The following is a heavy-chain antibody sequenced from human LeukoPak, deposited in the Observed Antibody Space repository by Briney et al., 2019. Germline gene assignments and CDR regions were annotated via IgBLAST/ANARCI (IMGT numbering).Heavy chain of an antibody. CDR1: GFTFSNYW. V-gene: IGHV3-74*01. D-gene: IGHD4/OR15-4a*01. Sequence: GGSLRLSCAASGFTFSNYWMHWVRQAPGKGLVWVSRINSDGINTSYADSVKGRFTISRDNAKNTLNLQMNSLRAEDTAVYYCARDTLGEGEDANYAVYYFDYWGQGTPVTVSS. CDR3: ARDTLGEGEDANYAVYYFDY. CDR2: INSDGINT. J-gene: IGHJ4*02.